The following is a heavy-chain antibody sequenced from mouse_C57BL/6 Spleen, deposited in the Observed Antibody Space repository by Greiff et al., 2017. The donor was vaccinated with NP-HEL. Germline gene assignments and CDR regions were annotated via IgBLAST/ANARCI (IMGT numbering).Heavy chain of an antibody. V-gene: IGHV1-22*01. CDR3: ARIRYGSSFYYYAMDY. D-gene: IGHD1-1*01. CDR1: GYTFTDYN. CDR2: INPNNGGT. Sequence: EVQLQQSGPELVKPGASVKMSCKASGYTFTDYNMHWVKQSHGKSLEWIGYINPNNGGTSYNQKFKGKATLTVNKSSSTAYMELRSLTSEDSAVYYCARIRYGSSFYYYAMDYWVQGTSVTVAS. J-gene: IGHJ4*01.